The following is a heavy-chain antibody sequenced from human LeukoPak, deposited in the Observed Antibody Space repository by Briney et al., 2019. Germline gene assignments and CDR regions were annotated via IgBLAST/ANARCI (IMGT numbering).Heavy chain of an antibody. CDR3: ARRTYVDF. D-gene: IGHD3-16*01. CDR2: ISSSGDNI. J-gene: IGHJ4*02. Sequence: GGSLRLSCAASGFTFSSYEMMWVRQAPGKGLEWASYISSSGDNINYADSVKGRFTISRDNAKNSLYLQMNSLRAEDTALYYCARRTYVDFWGQGTLVTVSS. CDR1: GFTFSSYE. V-gene: IGHV3-48*03.